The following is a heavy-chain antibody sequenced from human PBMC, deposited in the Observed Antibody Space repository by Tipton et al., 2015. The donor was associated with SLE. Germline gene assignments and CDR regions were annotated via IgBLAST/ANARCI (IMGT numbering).Heavy chain of an antibody. V-gene: IGHV4-31*01. CDR1: GVSIRSGGYY. CDR2: MYYSGST. J-gene: IGHJ4*02. Sequence: LRLSCTVSGVSIRSGGYYWSWIRQHPGKGLEWIGYMYYSGSTFYNPSLKSPVTISVDTSKNMFSLKLSSVTAADTAVYYCARGQHQFGRFDYWGQGTLVTVSS. D-gene: IGHD3/OR15-3a*01. CDR3: ARGQHQFGRFDY.